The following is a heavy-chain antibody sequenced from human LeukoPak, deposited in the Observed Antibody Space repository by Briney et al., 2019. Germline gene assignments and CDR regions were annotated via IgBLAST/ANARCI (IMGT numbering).Heavy chain of an antibody. CDR1: GYIFTTYA. Sequence: ASVKVSCKTSGYIFTTYAIHWVRQAPGRGLEWMGLINADDGNTRYSQRFQGRVTITRDTSANTAYMELSSLRFEDTAVYYCARDLGVGYNLFDYWGQGTLVTVSS. D-gene: IGHD5-24*01. V-gene: IGHV1-3*01. CDR3: ARDLGVGYNLFDY. J-gene: IGHJ4*02. CDR2: INADDGNT.